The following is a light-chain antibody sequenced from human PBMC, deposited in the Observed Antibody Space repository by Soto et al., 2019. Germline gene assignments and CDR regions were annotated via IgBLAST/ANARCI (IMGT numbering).Light chain of an antibody. J-gene: IGLJ2*01. V-gene: IGLV2-14*01. CDR2: EVR. Sequence: QSALTQPASVSGSPGQSITISCAGTMRDVGAYNLVSWYQQHPGRAPQLIIYEVRNRPSGISFRFSGSKSGNTASLTISGLQAQDEADYYCSSYTSKSSLIFGGGTKLTVL. CDR1: MRDVGAYNL. CDR3: SSYTSKSSLI.